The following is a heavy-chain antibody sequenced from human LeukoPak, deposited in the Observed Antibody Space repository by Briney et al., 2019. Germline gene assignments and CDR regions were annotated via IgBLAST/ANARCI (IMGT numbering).Heavy chain of an antibody. D-gene: IGHD6-6*01. V-gene: IGHV3-74*01. CDR3: ARGGAARPPNDYYYYMDV. CDR2: INSDGGST. Sequence: GGSLRLSCAASGFTFSSYWMHWVRQAPGKGLVWVSRINSDGGSTSYADSVKGRFTISRDNAKNTLYLQMNSLRAEDTAVYYCARGGAARPPNDYYYYMDVWGKGTTVTVSS. CDR1: GFTFSSYW. J-gene: IGHJ6*03.